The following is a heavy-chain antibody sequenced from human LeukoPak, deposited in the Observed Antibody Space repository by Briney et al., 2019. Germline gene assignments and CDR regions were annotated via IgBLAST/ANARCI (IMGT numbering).Heavy chain of an antibody. V-gene: IGHV3-73*01. CDR3: TRQATTTFNP. D-gene: IGHD1-1*01. CDR2: FRSETNDYAT. CDR1: GLSFIVSA. J-gene: IGHJ5*02. Sequence: GGSLNLSCAASGLSFIVSAIHWVRHASGRGREWVGRFRSETNDYATTYAEAVTGSFTISRDESKKSEYLQMDSLKNEYIAVYYCTRQATTTFNPWGQGTLVTVSA.